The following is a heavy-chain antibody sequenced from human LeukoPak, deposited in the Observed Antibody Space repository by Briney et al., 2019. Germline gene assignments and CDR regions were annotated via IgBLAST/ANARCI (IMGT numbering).Heavy chain of an antibody. CDR2: ISYDGSNK. CDR3: AKSDDYVWGSYRH. V-gene: IGHV3-30*18. CDR1: GFTFSSYG. Sequence: GRSLRLSCAASGFTFSSYGMHWVRQAPGKGLEWVAVISYDGSNKYYVDSVKGRFTISRDNSKNTLYLQMNSLRAEDTAVYYCAKSDDYVWGSYRHWGQGTLVTVSS. D-gene: IGHD3-16*02. J-gene: IGHJ4*02.